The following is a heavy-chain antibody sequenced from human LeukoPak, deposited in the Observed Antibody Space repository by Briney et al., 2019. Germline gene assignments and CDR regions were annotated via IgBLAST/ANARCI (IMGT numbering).Heavy chain of an antibody. J-gene: IGHJ6*03. CDR1: GGSFSGYY. CDR2: INHSGST. Sequence: SETLSLTCAVYGGSFSGYYWSWIRQPPGKGLEWIGEINHSGSTNYNPSLKSRVTISVDTSKNQFSLKLSSMTAADTAVYYCARLVRGYSYGPRNYYYYYYMDVWGKGTTVTISS. D-gene: IGHD5-18*01. V-gene: IGHV4-34*01. CDR3: ARLVRGYSYGPRNYYYYYYMDV.